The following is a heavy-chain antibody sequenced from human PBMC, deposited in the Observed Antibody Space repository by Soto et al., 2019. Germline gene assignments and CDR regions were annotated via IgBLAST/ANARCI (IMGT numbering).Heavy chain of an antibody. CDR3: ARGQLVWYGDLTPYHREMDV. J-gene: IGHJ6*02. CDR2: ISHDGGT. V-gene: IGHV4-34*02. CDR1: GGSFDDFY. D-gene: IGHD3-10*01. Sequence: QVQLQQWGAGLLRPSETLSLTCAFYGGSFDDFYWSWVRQSPGKGLEWVGEISHDGGTNYSPSLASRVSISVDTAKTHFSLHLRSVTAADTGLYYCARGQLVWYGDLTPYHREMDVWGQGTTVTVSS.